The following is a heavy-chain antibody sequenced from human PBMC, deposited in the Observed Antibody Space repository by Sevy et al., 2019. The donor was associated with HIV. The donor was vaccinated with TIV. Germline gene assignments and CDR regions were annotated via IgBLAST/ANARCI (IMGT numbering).Heavy chain of an antibody. CDR2: ISGSGGST. D-gene: IGHD2-2*01. CDR1: VFTFSSYA. Sequence: GGSLRLSCAASVFTFSSYAMSWVRQAPGKGLEWVSAISGSGGSTYYADSVKGRFTISRDNSKNTLYLQMNSLRAEDTAVYYCARNYQLLTYYYYYGMDVWGQGTTVTVSS. J-gene: IGHJ6*02. CDR3: ARNYQLLTYYYYYGMDV. V-gene: IGHV3-23*01.